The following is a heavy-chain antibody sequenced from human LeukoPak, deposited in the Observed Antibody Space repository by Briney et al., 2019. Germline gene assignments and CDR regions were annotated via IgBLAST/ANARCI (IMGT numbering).Heavy chain of an antibody. CDR2: ISSSGSTI. J-gene: IGHJ4*02. CDR1: GFTFNNYG. D-gene: IGHD1-1*01. Sequence: GGTLRLSCVASGFTFNNYGMTWVRQAPGKGLEWVSYISSSGSTIYYADSVKGRFTISRDNAKNPLYLQMNSLRAEDTAVYYCARDGEYNWNDAEVDYWGQGTLVTVSS. V-gene: IGHV3-48*04. CDR3: ARDGEYNWNDAEVDY.